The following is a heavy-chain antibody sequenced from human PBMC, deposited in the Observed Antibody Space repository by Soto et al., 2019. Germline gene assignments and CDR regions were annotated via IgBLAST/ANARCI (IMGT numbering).Heavy chain of an antibody. CDR2: IKSKSEGETT. CDR3: TILEMAPDH. J-gene: IGHJ4*02. D-gene: IGHD1-26*01. V-gene: IGHV3-15*01. Sequence: EVQLVDSVGGLVEPGGSLRLSCVVSGLTFSNAWMSWVRQAPGKGLEWVGRIKSKSEGETTDYAAPVKGRFTISRHDSNSTLYLQMNSLKTEDTAVYYCTILEMAPDHWGQGTLVTVSS. CDR1: GLTFSNAW.